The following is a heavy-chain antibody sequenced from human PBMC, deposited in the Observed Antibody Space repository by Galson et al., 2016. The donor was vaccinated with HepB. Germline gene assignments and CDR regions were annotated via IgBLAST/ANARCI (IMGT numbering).Heavy chain of an antibody. CDR1: GYTFTTFH. D-gene: IGHD1-26*01. Sequence: SVKVSCKAFGYTFTTFHIHWLRQAPGQGLEWVGMIFPGDGRTNHAEKFRDRVTMTRDTSTRTVYMELSSLRSDDTAVYYCAREGIVETMGYFDFWGQGSLVTVSS. CDR2: IFPGDGRT. V-gene: IGHV1-46*01. J-gene: IGHJ4*02. CDR3: AREGIVETMGYFDF.